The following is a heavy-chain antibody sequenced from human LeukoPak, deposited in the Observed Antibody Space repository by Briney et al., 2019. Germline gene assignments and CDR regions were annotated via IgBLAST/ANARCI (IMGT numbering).Heavy chain of an antibody. CDR3: ARDAKNFYGMDV. V-gene: IGHV4-59*01. J-gene: IGHJ6*02. D-gene: IGHD2/OR15-2a*01. Sequence: SETLSLTCTVSGASISTYYWSWIRQPPEKGLEWIGYIYYSGSTNYNPSLKSRVTISVDTSKNQFSLKLSSVTAADTAVYYCARDAKNFYGMDVWGQGTAVTVSS. CDR1: GASISTYY. CDR2: IYYSGST.